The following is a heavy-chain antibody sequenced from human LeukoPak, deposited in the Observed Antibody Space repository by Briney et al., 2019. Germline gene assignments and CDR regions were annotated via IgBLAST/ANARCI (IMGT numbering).Heavy chain of an antibody. Sequence: ASVKVSCKASGYTFTSYAMHWVRQAPGQRLEWMGWINAGNGNTKYSQKFHGRVTITRDTSASTAYMELSSLRSEDTAVYYCARVHYDILTGYYINQVGGYFYYWGQGALVTVSS. CDR1: GYTFTSYA. J-gene: IGHJ4*02. D-gene: IGHD3-9*01. CDR3: ARVHYDILTGYYINQVGGYFYY. V-gene: IGHV1-3*01. CDR2: INAGNGNT.